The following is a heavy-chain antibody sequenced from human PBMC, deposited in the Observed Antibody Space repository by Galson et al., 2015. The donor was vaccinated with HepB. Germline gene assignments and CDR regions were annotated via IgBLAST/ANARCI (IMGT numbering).Heavy chain of an antibody. D-gene: IGHD3-22*01. J-gene: IGHJ4*02. CDR2: IKSKTDGGTT. CDR3: TTDRITMIVVVITNIDY. V-gene: IGHV3-15*01. Sequence: SLRLSCAASGFTFSNAWMSWVRQAPGKGLEWVGRIKSKTDGGTTDYAAPVKGRFTISRDDSKNTLYLQMNSLKTEDTAVYYCTTDRITMIVVVITNIDYWGQGTLVTVSS. CDR1: GFTFSNAW.